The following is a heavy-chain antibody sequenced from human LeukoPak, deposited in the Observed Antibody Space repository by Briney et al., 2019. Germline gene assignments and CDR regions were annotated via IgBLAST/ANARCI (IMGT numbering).Heavy chain of an antibody. CDR2: IYSGGST. CDR3: ARSPGILGANYFDY. Sequence: GGSLRLSCAASGFTVSRDYMSWVRQAPGKGLEWVSVIYSGGSTYYADSVKGRFTISRDNSKNTLNLQMNSLRAEDTAVYYCARSPGILGANYFDYWGQGTLVTVSS. J-gene: IGHJ4*02. D-gene: IGHD1-26*01. V-gene: IGHV3-66*01. CDR1: GFTVSRDY.